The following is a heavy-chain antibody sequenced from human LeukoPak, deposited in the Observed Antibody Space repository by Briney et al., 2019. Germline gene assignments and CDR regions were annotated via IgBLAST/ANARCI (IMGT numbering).Heavy chain of an antibody. Sequence: PGGSLRLSCAASGFIFSNYDMNWVRQAPGKGLEWASYISSSSSTIYYVDSVKGRFSSSRDNVKNSLYLQMNSLRAEDTAVYYCARRFDRWGEGTLVTVSS. V-gene: IGHV3-48*01. CDR1: GFIFSNYD. CDR3: ARRFDR. CDR2: ISSSSSTI. J-gene: IGHJ5*02.